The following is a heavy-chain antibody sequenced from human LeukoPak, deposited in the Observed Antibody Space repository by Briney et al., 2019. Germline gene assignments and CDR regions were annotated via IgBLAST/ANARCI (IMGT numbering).Heavy chain of an antibody. V-gene: IGHV1-46*01. J-gene: IGHJ3*02. CDR1: GYTFTSYY. Sequence: ASVKVSCKASGYTFTSYYMHWVRQAPGQGLEWMGIINPSGGSTSYAQKFQGRVTITRNTSISIAYMELSSLRSEDTAVYYCARDNDAFDIWGQGTMVTVSS. CDR3: ARDNDAFDI. CDR2: INPSGGST.